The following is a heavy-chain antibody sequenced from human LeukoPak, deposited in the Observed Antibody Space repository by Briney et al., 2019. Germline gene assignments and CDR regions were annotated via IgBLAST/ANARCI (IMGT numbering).Heavy chain of an antibody. CDR1: GFTFVDYA. J-gene: IGHJ4*02. CDR2: IRSKAFGGTI. D-gene: IGHD6-6*01. Sequence: GGSLRLSCATSGFTFVDYAMSWVRQAPGKGLEWVGFIRSKAFGGTIEYAASVKGRFAISRDDSKSIAYLQMNSLESEDTAVYYCARINGGNSSSSVDYWGQGTLVTVSS. V-gene: IGHV3-49*04. CDR3: ARINGGNSSSSVDY.